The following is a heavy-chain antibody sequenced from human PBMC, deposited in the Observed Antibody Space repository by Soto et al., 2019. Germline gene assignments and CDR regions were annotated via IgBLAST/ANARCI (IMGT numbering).Heavy chain of an antibody. Sequence: SETLSLTCAVSGGSISSGGYSWSWIRQPPGKGLEWIGYIYHSGSTYYNPSLKSRVTISVDRSKNQFSLKLSSVTAADTAVYYCARGVVVTAIYDYYYYGMDVWGQGTTVTSP. J-gene: IGHJ6*02. D-gene: IGHD2-21*02. CDR2: IYHSGST. CDR1: GGSISSGGYS. V-gene: IGHV4-30-2*01. CDR3: ARGVVVTAIYDYYYYGMDV.